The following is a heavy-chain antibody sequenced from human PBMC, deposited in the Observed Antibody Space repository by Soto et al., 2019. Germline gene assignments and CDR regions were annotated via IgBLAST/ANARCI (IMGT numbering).Heavy chain of an antibody. J-gene: IGHJ3*02. D-gene: IGHD1-26*01. CDR2: IYPGDSDT. Sequence: LMSSCECCRYSLPSYWIVRLRQIPGKGLQWMGIIYPGDSDTRYSPSFQGQATISADKSISTAYLQWSRLKASDTAMYYCERLSGSYWGGDAFDMWGQGTMVTSSS. CDR3: ERLSGSYWGGDAFDM. V-gene: IGHV5-51*01. CDR1: RYSLPSYW.